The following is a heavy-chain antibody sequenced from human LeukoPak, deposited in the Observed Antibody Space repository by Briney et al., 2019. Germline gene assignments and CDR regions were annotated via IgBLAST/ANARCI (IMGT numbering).Heavy chain of an antibody. CDR1: GFTFSSCG. D-gene: IGHD1-1*01. CDR2: IVGSGATT. V-gene: IGHV3-23*01. Sequence: GGSLRLSCAASGFTFSSCGMSWVRQPPGKGLEWVSGIVGSGATTYYADSVKGRFTISRDNSKNTLYLLMNSLTAEDTAIYYCAKSSKSWNDAFDIWGQGTMVTVSS. J-gene: IGHJ3*02. CDR3: AKSSKSWNDAFDI.